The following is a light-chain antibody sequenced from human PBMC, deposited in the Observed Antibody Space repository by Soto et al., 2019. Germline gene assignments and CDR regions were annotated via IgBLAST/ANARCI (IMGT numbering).Light chain of an antibody. Sequence: QSVLTQPPSVSGPPGQSITISCTGTSNDVGGYHYVSWYQQYPGKAPNLMIYEVSNRPSGVSNRFSGSKSGKTASLTISGLQAEDEADYYCSSYTSNSTRVFGTGTKVTVL. CDR2: EVS. V-gene: IGLV2-14*01. J-gene: IGLJ1*01. CDR3: SSYTSNSTRV. CDR1: SNDVGGYHY.